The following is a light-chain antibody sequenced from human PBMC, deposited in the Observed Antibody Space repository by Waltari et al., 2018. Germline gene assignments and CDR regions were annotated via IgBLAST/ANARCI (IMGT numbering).Light chain of an antibody. CDR2: AAS. V-gene: IGKV1-39*01. CDR3: QQSESPLPVT. Sequence: IQMTQSPSSLSASVGDRVTITGRASQFISSYLNWYQQKPGKAPKLLIYAASSLRSGVPSRFSGSGSGTEFTLTITNLQPDDFATYFCQQSESPLPVTFGPGTRVDV. J-gene: IGKJ3*01. CDR1: QFISSY.